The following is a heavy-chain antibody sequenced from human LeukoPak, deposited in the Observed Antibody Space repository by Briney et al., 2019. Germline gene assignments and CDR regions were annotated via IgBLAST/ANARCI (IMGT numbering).Heavy chain of an antibody. CDR1: GGSISSYY. CDR3: ARVRYSSGWPDY. V-gene: IGHV4-59*01. J-gene: IGHJ4*02. Sequence: SETLSLTCTVSGGSISSYYWSWIRQPPGKGLEWIGYIYYSGSTNNNPSLKSRVTISVDTSKNQFSLKRSSVTAADTAVYYCARVRYSSGWPDYWGQGTLVTVSS. CDR2: IYYSGST. D-gene: IGHD6-19*01.